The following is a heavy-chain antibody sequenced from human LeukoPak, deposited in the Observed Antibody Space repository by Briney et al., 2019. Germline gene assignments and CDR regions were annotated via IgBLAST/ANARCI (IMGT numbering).Heavy chain of an antibody. CDR3: AKRGVVIRVILVGFHKEAYYFDS. D-gene: IGHD3-10*01. CDR2: ISGSGCGT. CDR1: GITLSNYA. Sequence: GGSLRLSCAVSGITLSNYAMSWVRQAPGKGLEWVAGISGSGCGTNYADSVKGRFTISRDNPKNTLFLQMNNLSADDTAVYFWAKRGVVIRVILVGFHKEAYYFDSWGQGALVTVSS. V-gene: IGHV3-23*01. J-gene: IGHJ4*02.